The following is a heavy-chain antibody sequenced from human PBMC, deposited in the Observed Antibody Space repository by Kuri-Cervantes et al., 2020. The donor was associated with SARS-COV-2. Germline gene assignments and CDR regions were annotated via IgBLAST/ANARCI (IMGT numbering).Heavy chain of an antibody. Sequence: SETLSLTCTVSGGSISSYYWSWIRQPPGKGLEWIGYIYYSVSTNYNPSLKSRVTISVDTSKNQFSLKLSSVTAADTAVYYCAQSRSIAARRPWYFDLWGRGTLVTVSS. CDR3: AQSRSIAARRPWYFDL. CDR1: GGSISSYY. V-gene: IGHV4-59*01. CDR2: IYYSVST. J-gene: IGHJ2*01. D-gene: IGHD6-6*01.